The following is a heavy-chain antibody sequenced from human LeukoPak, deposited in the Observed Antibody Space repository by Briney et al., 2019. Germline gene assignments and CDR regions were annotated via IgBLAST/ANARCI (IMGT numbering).Heavy chain of an antibody. Sequence: GGSLRLSCGASGFTFSTYGLHWVRQAPGKGLEWVTFIRYDGNYKYYADSVKGRFAISRDNSRNTLYLQMNSLSADDTAVYYCEKAAEWLRSPFDYWGQGTLVTVSS. V-gene: IGHV3-30*02. CDR1: GFTFSTYG. D-gene: IGHD5-12*01. CDR3: EKAAEWLRSPFDY. J-gene: IGHJ4*02. CDR2: IRYDGNYK.